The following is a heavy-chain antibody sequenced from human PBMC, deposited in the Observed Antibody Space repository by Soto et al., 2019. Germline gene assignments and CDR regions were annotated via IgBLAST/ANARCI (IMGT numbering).Heavy chain of an antibody. CDR1: GLTFSSYS. J-gene: IGHJ5*02. CDR3: ARDRSYGYVGYNRLDP. V-gene: IGHV3-48*01. D-gene: IGHD1-26*01. CDR2: IRSSSSTI. Sequence: EVQLVESGGGWVQPGGSLRLSCAASGLTFSSYSMNWVRQAPGKGLEWVSYIRSSSSTIYYADSVKGPFTIARDNAKNTLYLQVNGLRAEDTAVCYLARDRSYGYVGYNRLDPWRQGPLVTVSS.